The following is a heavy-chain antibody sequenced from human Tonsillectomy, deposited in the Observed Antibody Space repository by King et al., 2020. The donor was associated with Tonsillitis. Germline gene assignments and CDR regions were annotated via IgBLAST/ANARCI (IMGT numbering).Heavy chain of an antibody. Sequence: VQLVESGAEVKKPGASVKVSCKASGYTFTGYFMHWVRQAPGQGLEWMGWLNPNSGGTNYAQKFQGRVTMTRDTSISTAYMELSRLRSDDPAVYYCARGDSSGWYPDYWGQGSLVTVSS. J-gene: IGHJ4*02. V-gene: IGHV1-2*02. CDR2: LNPNSGGT. CDR3: ARGDSSGWYPDY. CDR1: GYTFTGYF. D-gene: IGHD6-19*01.